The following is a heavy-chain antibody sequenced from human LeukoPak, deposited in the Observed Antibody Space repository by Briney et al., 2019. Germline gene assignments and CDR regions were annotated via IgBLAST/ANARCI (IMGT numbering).Heavy chain of an antibody. J-gene: IGHJ4*02. V-gene: IGHV4-59*01. Sequence: SETLSLTCTVSGGSISSYYWSWIRQPPGKGLEWIGYIYYSGSTNYNPSLKSRVTISVDTSKNQFSLKLSSVTAADTAVYYCARAYYGGNPDYWGRGTLVTVSS. D-gene: IGHD4-23*01. CDR3: ARAYYGGNPDY. CDR1: GGSISSYY. CDR2: IYYSGST.